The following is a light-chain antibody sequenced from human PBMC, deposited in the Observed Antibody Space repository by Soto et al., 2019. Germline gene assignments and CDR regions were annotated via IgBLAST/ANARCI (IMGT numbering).Light chain of an antibody. CDR2: DVS. V-gene: IGLV2-11*01. J-gene: IGLJ2*01. Sequence: QSALTQPRSVSGSPGQSVTISCTGTSSDVAAYNYVSWYQQHPGKAPKLLICDVSRRPSGVPDRFSGSKSGNTASLTISGLQAEDGGDYYCCSYAGSYTYVVFGGGTKLTVL. CDR3: CSYAGSYTYVV. CDR1: SSDVAAYNY.